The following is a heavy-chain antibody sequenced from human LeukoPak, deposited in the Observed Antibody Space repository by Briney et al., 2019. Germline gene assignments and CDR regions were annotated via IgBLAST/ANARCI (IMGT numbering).Heavy chain of an antibody. CDR1: GGSISGYY. Sequence: SETLSLTCTVSGGSISGYYWNWIRQVPGKGLEWIGYIHYTGSTNYSPSLKSRVTILVNTSKNQFSLKLSSVTAADTAVHYCARATVRGRPSDAFDIWGQGTMVTVSS. CDR3: ARATVRGRPSDAFDI. V-gene: IGHV4-59*08. J-gene: IGHJ3*02. D-gene: IGHD3-10*01. CDR2: IHYTGST.